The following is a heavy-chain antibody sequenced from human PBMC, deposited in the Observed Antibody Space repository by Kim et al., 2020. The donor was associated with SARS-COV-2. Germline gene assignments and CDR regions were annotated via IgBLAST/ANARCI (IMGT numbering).Heavy chain of an antibody. Sequence: GGSLRLSCAASGFTFSSYAMSWVRQAPGKGLEWVSAISGSGGSTYYADSVKGRFTISRDNTKNTLYLQMNSLRAEDTAVYYCAKSGEYYGYSYGYYFDYWGQGTLVTVSS. J-gene: IGHJ4*02. CDR1: GFTFSSYA. V-gene: IGHV3-23*01. CDR3: AKSGEYYGYSYGYYFDY. CDR2: ISGSGGST. D-gene: IGHD5-18*01.